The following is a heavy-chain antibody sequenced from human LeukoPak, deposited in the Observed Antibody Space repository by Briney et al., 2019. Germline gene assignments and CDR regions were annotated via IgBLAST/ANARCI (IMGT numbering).Heavy chain of an antibody. V-gene: IGHV5-51*01. CDR2: IDPGDSDT. Sequence: GESLQISCQGSGYSFTSFWIGWVRQMPGKGLEWMGIIDPGDSDTRYSPSFQGRVTISADKSINTAYMQWSSLKASDTAMYYCARLDDSSGYYRYYFDYWGQGTLVTVSS. D-gene: IGHD3-22*01. CDR3: ARLDDSSGYYRYYFDY. J-gene: IGHJ4*02. CDR1: GYSFTSFW.